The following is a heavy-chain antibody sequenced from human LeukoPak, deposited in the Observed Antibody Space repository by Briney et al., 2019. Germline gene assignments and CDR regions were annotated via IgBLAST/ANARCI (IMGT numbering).Heavy chain of an antibody. J-gene: IGHJ4*02. CDR3: ARSIDYGDYVQAFGY. CDR2: IYHSGST. CDR1: GGSISSSNW. D-gene: IGHD4-17*01. Sequence: SETLSLTCAVYGGSISSSNWWSWVRQPPGKGLERIGEIYHSGSTNYNPSLKSRVTISVDKAKNQFSLKLNSVNPPDTGVYYCARSIDYGDYVQAFGYWGRGTLITVSS. V-gene: IGHV4-4*02.